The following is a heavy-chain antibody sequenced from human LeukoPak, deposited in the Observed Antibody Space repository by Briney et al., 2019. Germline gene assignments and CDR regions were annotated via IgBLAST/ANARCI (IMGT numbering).Heavy chain of an antibody. V-gene: IGHV3-30-3*01. CDR1: GFTFSTYA. CDR3: ARDLIAVTGTGFWFDP. J-gene: IGHJ5*02. D-gene: IGHD6-19*01. Sequence: GGSLRLSCAASGFTFSTYAIHWVRQAPGKGLEWAAVISDDGSTKYYADSVKGRFTISRDNSKNMLYLQMNSLRAVDSAVYYCARDLIAVTGTGFWFDPRGQGTLVTVSS. CDR2: ISDDGSTK.